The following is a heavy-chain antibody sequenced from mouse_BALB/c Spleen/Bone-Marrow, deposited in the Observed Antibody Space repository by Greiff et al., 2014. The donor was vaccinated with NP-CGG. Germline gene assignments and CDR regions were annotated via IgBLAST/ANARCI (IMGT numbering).Heavy chain of an antibody. D-gene: IGHD2-3*01. CDR3: ARRGWYYAMDY. CDR1: GFTFSDYY. CDR2: ISNGGGST. V-gene: IGHV5-12*02. Sequence: DVHLVESGGGLVQPGGSLKLSCATSGFTFSDYYMYWVRQTPEKRLEWVAYISNGGGSTYYPDTVKGRFTNSRDNAKNTLYLQMSRLKSEDTAMYYCARRGWYYAMDYWGQGTSVTVSS. J-gene: IGHJ4*01.